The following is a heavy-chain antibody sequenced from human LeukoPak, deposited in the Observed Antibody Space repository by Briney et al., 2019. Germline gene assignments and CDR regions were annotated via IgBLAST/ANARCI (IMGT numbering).Heavy chain of an antibody. D-gene: IGHD3-22*01. Sequence: GGSLRLSCAASGFTFSSYCMSWVRQAPGKGLEWVSGISWNSGRIGYADSVKGRFTISRDNAKNSLYLQMNSLRAEDTAFYYCAKAPSGDSSGYYTDAFDIWGQGTMVTVSS. CDR1: GFTFSSYC. CDR3: AKAPSGDSSGYYTDAFDI. J-gene: IGHJ3*02. V-gene: IGHV3-9*01. CDR2: ISWNSGRI.